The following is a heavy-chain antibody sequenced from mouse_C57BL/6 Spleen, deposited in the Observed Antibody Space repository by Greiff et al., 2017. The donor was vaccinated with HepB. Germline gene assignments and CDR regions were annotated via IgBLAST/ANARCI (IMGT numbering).Heavy chain of an antibody. V-gene: IGHV5-9*01. J-gene: IGHJ4*01. CDR3: ARPVYDGYPWYYAMDY. CDR1: GFTFSSYT. Sequence: EVKLVESGGGLVKPGGSLKLSCAASGFTFSSYTMSWVRQTPEKRLEWVATISGGGGNTYYPDSVKGRFTISRDNAKNTLYLQMSSLRSEDTALYDCARPVYDGYPWYYAMDYWGQGTSVTVSS. D-gene: IGHD2-3*01. CDR2: ISGGGGNT.